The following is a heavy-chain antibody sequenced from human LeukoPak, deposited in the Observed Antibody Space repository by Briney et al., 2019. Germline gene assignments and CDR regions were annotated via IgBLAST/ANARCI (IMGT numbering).Heavy chain of an antibody. V-gene: IGHV3-30*02. CDR3: AKDRSLTVWEPPDY. J-gene: IGHJ4*02. Sequence: GGSLRLSCAASGFTFSDYGMHWVRQAPGKGLEWVAFIRYDGNTKYYADSVKGRFTISRDNSKNTLYLQMNSLRAEDTAIYYCAKDRSLTVWEPPDYWGQGSLVTVSS. D-gene: IGHD1-26*01. CDR2: IRYDGNTK. CDR1: GFTFSDYG.